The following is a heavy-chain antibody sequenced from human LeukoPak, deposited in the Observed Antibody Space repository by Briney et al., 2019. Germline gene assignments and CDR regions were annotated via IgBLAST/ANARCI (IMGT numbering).Heavy chain of an antibody. V-gene: IGHV3-74*01. D-gene: IGHD6-19*01. CDR3: ARDLGAVAGTFDY. Sequence: PGGSLRLSCAASGFTFSSYWMHLVRQAPGKGLVGVSRINSDGSSTSYADSVKGRFTISRDNAKNTLFLQMHSLRAEDTAVYYCARDLGAVAGTFDYWGQGTLVTVSS. CDR1: GFTFSSYW. CDR2: INSDGSST. J-gene: IGHJ4*02.